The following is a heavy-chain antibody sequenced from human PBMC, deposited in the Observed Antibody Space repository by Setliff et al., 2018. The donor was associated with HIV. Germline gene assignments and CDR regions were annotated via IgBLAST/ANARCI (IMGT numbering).Heavy chain of an antibody. Sequence: SETLSLTCTVSGGSMSSGSYFWSWIRQPAGKGLEWIGRIYTRGSTDYNPSLKSRLTISVDTPKNQFSLKLSSVTAADTAVYYCARDRTKRGYDAFDIWGQGTMVTVSS. CDR3: ARDRTKRGYDAFDI. D-gene: IGHD5-12*01. CDR1: GGSMSSGSYF. V-gene: IGHV4-61*02. CDR2: IYTRGST. J-gene: IGHJ3*02.